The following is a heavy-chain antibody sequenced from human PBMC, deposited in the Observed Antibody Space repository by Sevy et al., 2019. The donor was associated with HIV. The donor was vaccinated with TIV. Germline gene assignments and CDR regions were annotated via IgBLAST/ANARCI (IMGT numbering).Heavy chain of an antibody. CDR1: GVSITNNNYF. J-gene: IGHJ6*02. CDR2: IYYTGST. Sequence: SETLSLTCTVSGVSITNNNYFWGWIRQPPGKGLEWIGAIYYTGSTYYNSSLNSRITISIDTSRDQFSLDLSSVTAAETAMYYCARHFGGGGKRGLDVWCQGTTVTVSS. CDR3: ARHFGGGGKRGLDV. V-gene: IGHV4-39*01. D-gene: IGHD3-10*01.